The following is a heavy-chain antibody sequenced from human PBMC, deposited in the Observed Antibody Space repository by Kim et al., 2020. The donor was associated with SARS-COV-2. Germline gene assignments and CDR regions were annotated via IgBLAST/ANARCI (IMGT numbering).Heavy chain of an antibody. CDR1: GGSFSGYY. CDR2: INHSGST. J-gene: IGHJ6*02. CDR3: ARAWTRRYWGFGDYRNYYYYGMDV. Sequence: SETLSLTCAVYGGSFSGYYWSWIRQPPGKGLEWIGEINHSGSTNYNPSLKSRVTISVDTSKNQFSLKLSSVTAADTAVYYCARAWTRRYWGFGDYRNYYYYGMDVWGQGTTVTVSS. V-gene: IGHV4-34*01. D-gene: IGHD2-21*01.